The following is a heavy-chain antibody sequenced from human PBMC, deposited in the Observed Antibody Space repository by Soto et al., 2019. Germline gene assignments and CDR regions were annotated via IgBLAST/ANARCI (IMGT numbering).Heavy chain of an antibody. CDR1: GGSFSGHS. J-gene: IGHJ5*01. CDR2: INHSGRV. CDR3: SPGAYDTNGYYRFDP. V-gene: IGHV4-34*01. Sequence: SETLSLTCAVDGGSFSGHSWPWIRQSPGKGLEWIGDINHSGRVNYSPSLKRRVTISLDTSKTQFSLTLSAVTAADTAISYSSPGAYDTNGYYRFDPWGPEALVTASS. D-gene: IGHD3-22*01.